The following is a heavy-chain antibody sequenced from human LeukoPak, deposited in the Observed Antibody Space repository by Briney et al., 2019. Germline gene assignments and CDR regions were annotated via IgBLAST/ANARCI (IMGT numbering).Heavy chain of an antibody. V-gene: IGHV3-30*03. CDR1: GFTFSSYG. D-gene: IGHD1-26*01. J-gene: IGHJ4*02. Sequence: GGSLRLSCAASGFTFSSYGMHWVRQAPGKGLEWVAVISYDGSNKYYADSVKGRFTISRDNSKNTLYLQMNSLRAEDTAVYYCASVLSGSYAAKYWGQGTLVTVSS. CDR2: ISYDGSNK. CDR3: ASVLSGSYAAKY.